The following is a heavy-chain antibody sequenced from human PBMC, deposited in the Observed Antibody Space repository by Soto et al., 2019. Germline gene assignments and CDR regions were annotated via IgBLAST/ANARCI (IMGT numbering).Heavy chain of an antibody. D-gene: IGHD3-9*01. CDR1: GGSISSSSYY. CDR2: IYYSGST. J-gene: IGHJ5*02. CDR3: ARMYYDILTGYPANWFDP. V-gene: IGHV4-39*01. Sequence: SETLSLTCTVSGGSISSSSYYWGWIRQPPGKGLEWIGSIYYSGSTYYNPSLKSRVTISVDTSKNQFSLKLSSVTAADTAVYYCARMYYDILTGYPANWFDPWGQGTLVTVSS.